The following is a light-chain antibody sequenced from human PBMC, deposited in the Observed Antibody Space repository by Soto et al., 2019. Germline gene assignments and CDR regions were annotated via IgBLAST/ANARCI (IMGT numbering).Light chain of an antibody. CDR3: SSYTSSSTLV. Sequence: QSVLTQPASVSGXPXQSXTXSCTXTSXDVGGYNYVSWYQQHPGKAPKLMIYDVSNRPSGVSNRFSGSKSGNTASLTIPGLQAEDEADYYCSSYTSSSTLVFGGGTKLTVL. V-gene: IGLV2-14*01. J-gene: IGLJ2*01. CDR2: DVS. CDR1: SXDVGGYNY.